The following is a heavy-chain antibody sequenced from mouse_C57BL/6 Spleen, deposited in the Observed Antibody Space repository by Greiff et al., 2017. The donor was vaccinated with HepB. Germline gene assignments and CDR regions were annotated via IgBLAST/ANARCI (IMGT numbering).Heavy chain of an antibody. Sequence: EVKLVESGPGLAKPSQTLSLTCSVTGYSITSDYWNWIRKFPGNKLEYMGYISYSGSTYYNPSLKSRISITRDTSKNQYYLQLNSVTTEDTATYYCARIDYYGSSYWYFDVWGTGTTVTVSS. CDR3: ARIDYYGSSYWYFDV. D-gene: IGHD1-1*01. CDR2: ISYSGST. CDR1: GYSITSDY. V-gene: IGHV3-8*01. J-gene: IGHJ1*03.